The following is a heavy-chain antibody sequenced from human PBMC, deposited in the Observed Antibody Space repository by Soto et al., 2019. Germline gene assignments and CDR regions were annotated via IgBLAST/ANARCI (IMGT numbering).Heavy chain of an antibody. V-gene: IGHV3-7*01. D-gene: IGHD2-2*01. CDR2: MNQGGSEI. Sequence: LRLSCGASGFSFRSYWMSWVRQAPGKGLEWVANMNQGGSEINYVDSVRGRFTISRDNAKNLLYLQMNSLRVEDTAVYHCARDRGYSTFDIWGQGTMVTVSS. CDR3: ARDRGYSTFDI. J-gene: IGHJ3*02. CDR1: GFSFRSYW.